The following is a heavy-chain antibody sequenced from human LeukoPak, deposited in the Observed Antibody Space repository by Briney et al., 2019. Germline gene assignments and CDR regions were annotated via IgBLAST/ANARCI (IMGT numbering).Heavy chain of an antibody. CDR2: IRYDGSNK. V-gene: IGHV3-30*02. D-gene: IGHD3-10*01. CDR3: AKDLTMVRGVIRPV. Sequence: PGGSLRLSCAASGFTFSSYGMHWVRQAPGKGLEWVAFIRYDGSNKYYADSVKGRFTISRDNSRNTLYLQMSSLRAEDTAVYYCAKDLTMVRGVIRPVWGQGTLVTVSS. CDR1: GFTFSSYG. J-gene: IGHJ4*02.